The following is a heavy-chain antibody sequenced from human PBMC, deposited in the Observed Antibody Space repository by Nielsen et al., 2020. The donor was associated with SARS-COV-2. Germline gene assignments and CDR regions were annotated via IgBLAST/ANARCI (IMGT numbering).Heavy chain of an antibody. J-gene: IGHJ4*02. V-gene: IGHV4-39*01. CDR2: IYYNGNT. CDR3: AAITGSGWLSTRMGYYFPY. CDR1: GGSISSDSFY. D-gene: IGHD2-15*01. Sequence: SETLSLTFTVSGGSISSDSFYWGWIRQSPGKGLEWIGCIYYNGNTYYNPSLKSRVTISVDTSKTQFSLKLRSVTAADTAVFYCAAITGSGWLSTRMGYYFPYWGQGTLVSVSS.